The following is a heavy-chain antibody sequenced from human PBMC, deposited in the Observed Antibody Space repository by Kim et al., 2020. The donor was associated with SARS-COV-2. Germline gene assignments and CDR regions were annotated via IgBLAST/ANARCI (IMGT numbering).Heavy chain of an antibody. D-gene: IGHD3-3*01. CDR3: TTDFWSGYHHSYYYYGMDV. J-gene: IGHJ6*02. Sequence: GRFTISRDDSKNTLYLQMNSLKTEDTAVYYCTTDFWSGYHHSYYYYGMDVWGQGTTVTVSS. V-gene: IGHV3-15*01.